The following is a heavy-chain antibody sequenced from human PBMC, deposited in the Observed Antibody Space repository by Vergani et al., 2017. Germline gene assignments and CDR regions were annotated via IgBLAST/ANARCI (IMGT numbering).Heavy chain of an antibody. D-gene: IGHD4-17*01. CDR3: ARGGIYGDYLNFDY. J-gene: IGHJ4*02. CDR2: IYYSGST. CDR1: GGSVSSGSYY. V-gene: IGHV4-61*01. Sequence: QVQLQESGPGLVKPSETLSLTCTVSGGSVSSGSYYWSWIRQPPGKGLEWIGYIYYSGSTNYNPSLKSRVTISVDTSKKQFSLKLSSVTAAATAVYYCARGGIYGDYLNFDYWGQGTLVTVSS.